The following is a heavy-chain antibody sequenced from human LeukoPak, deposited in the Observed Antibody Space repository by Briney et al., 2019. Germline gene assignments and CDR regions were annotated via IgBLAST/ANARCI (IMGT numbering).Heavy chain of an antibody. CDR1: GYTFTGYY. V-gene: IGHV1-2*02. CDR2: INPNSGGT. J-gene: IGHJ5*02. D-gene: IGHD3-9*01. CDR3: ARDRTHYDILTTYSVTASGTSWFDP. Sequence: GASVKVSCKASGYTFTGYYMHWVRQAPGQGLEWMGWINPNSGGTNYAQKFHGRVTMTRDTSISTAYMELSRLTSDDTAVYYCARDRTHYDILTTYSVTASGTSWFDPWGQGTLVTVSS.